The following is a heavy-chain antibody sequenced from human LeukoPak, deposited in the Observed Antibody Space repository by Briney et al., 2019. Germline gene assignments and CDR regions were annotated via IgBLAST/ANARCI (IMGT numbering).Heavy chain of an antibody. CDR1: GYTFTSYA. CDR3: ARVQGDGYNPEYFQH. D-gene: IGHD5-24*01. Sequence: ASVKVSCKASGYTFTSYAMHWVRQAPGQRLEWMGWINAGNGNTKYSQKFQGRVTITRDTSASTAYMELSSLRSEDTAVYYCARVQGDGYNPEYFQHWGQGTLVTVSS. V-gene: IGHV1-3*01. J-gene: IGHJ1*01. CDR2: INAGNGNT.